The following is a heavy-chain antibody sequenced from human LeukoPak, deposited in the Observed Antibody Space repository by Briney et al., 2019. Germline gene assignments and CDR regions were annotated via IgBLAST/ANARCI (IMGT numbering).Heavy chain of an antibody. Sequence: SETLSLTCTVSGGSISSYYWSWIRQPPGKGLEWIGYIYYSGSTNYNPSLKSRVTISVDTSKNQFSLKLSSVTAADTAVYYCAREWRAVAGTDYFDYWGQGTLVTVSS. CDR2: IYYSGST. CDR3: AREWRAVAGTDYFDY. V-gene: IGHV4-59*01. J-gene: IGHJ4*02. D-gene: IGHD6-19*01. CDR1: GGSISSYY.